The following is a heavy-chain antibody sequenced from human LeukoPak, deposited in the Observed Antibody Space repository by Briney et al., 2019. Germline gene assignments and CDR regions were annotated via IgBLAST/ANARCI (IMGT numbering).Heavy chain of an antibody. CDR3: ARDAIAVAGGVEDY. J-gene: IGHJ4*02. V-gene: IGHV4-4*07. CDR1: GGSISSYY. Sequence: SETLSLTCTGSGGSISSYYWSWIRPPAGKGLEWIGRIYTSGSTNYNPSLKSRVTMSVDTSKNQFSLKLSSVTAADTAVYYCARDAIAVAGGVEDYWGQGTLVTVSS. D-gene: IGHD6-19*01. CDR2: IYTSGST.